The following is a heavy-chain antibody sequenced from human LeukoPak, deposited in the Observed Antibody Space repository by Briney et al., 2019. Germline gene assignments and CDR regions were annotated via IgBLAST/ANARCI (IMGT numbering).Heavy chain of an antibody. CDR1: GFTFDDYA. J-gene: IGHJ4*02. Sequence: GGSLRLSCAASGFTFDDYAMHWVRQAPGKGLEWVSGISWNSGSIGYADSVKGRFTISRDNAKNSLYLQMNSLRAEDTALYYCAKDISSSGRPYYFDYWGQGTLVTVSS. D-gene: IGHD6-19*01. CDR2: ISWNSGSI. V-gene: IGHV3-9*01. CDR3: AKDISSSGRPYYFDY.